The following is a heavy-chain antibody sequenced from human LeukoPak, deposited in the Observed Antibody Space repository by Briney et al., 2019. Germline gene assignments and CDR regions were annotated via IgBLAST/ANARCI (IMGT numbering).Heavy chain of an antibody. CDR3: ARDLDYLDCFDY. CDR2: IEEDGSEK. CDR1: GFTFGSYG. D-gene: IGHD3/OR15-3a*01. Sequence: GRSLRLSCAASGFTFGSYGMHWVRQAPGKGLEWVANIEEDGSEKYYVDSVEGRFTISRDNAKNSLYLQMNSLRAEDTAVYYCARDLDYLDCFDYWGQGTLVTVSS. V-gene: IGHV3-7*01. J-gene: IGHJ4*02.